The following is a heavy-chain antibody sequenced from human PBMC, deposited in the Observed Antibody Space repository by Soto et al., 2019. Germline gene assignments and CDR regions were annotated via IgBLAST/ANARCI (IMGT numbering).Heavy chain of an antibody. CDR2: VSGTGGSA. CDR3: ARGSAYSDYDFES. CDR1: GFTFSGYA. J-gene: IGHJ4*02. D-gene: IGHD4-17*01. Sequence: PGGSLRLSCAASGFTFSGYAMTWVRQAPGKGLERVSGVSGTGGSAYYAESVKGRFTISRDKSTNTLYLHMNSLRAEDTAVYYVARGSAYSDYDFESWGQGTLVNVSS. V-gene: IGHV3-23*01.